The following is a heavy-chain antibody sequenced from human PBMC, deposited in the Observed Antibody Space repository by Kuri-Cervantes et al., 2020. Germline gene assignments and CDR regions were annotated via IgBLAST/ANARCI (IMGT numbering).Heavy chain of an antibody. Sequence: GGSLRLSCAASGFTFSDYYMSWIRQAPGKGLEWVSYISSSGSTIYYADSVKGRSTISRDNAKNSLYLQMNSLRPEDTAVYYCSRDFFALGDYGGNSMSYFDYWGQGTLVTVSS. CDR2: ISSSGSTI. V-gene: IGHV3-11*04. CDR3: SRDFFALGDYGGNSMSYFDY. CDR1: GFTFSDYY. J-gene: IGHJ4*02. D-gene: IGHD4-23*01.